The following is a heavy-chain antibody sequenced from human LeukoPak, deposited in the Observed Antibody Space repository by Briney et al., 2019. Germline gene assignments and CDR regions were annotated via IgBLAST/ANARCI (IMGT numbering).Heavy chain of an antibody. V-gene: IGHV3-23*01. CDR1: GFTFSSYG. Sequence: GGSLRLSCAASGFTFSSYGMSWVRQAPGKGLEWVSTISGSGGSTYYADSVKGRFTISRDNSKNMLYLQMNSLRAEDTAIYYCAKRRYSSGWSTDAFDIWGQGTMVTVSS. D-gene: IGHD6-19*01. J-gene: IGHJ3*02. CDR3: AKRRYSSGWSTDAFDI. CDR2: ISGSGGST.